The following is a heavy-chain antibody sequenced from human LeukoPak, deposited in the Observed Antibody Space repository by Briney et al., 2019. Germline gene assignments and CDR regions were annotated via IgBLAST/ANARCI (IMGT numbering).Heavy chain of an antibody. J-gene: IGHJ3*02. V-gene: IGHV1-69*13. D-gene: IGHD1-26*01. Sequence: ASVRVSCKASGGTFSSYAISWVRQAPGQGLEWMGGIIPIFGTANYAQKFQGRVTITADESTSTAYMELSSLRSEDTAVYYCARDRGRAFDIWGQGTMVTVSS. CDR3: ARDRGRAFDI. CDR2: IIPIFGTA. CDR1: GGTFSSYA.